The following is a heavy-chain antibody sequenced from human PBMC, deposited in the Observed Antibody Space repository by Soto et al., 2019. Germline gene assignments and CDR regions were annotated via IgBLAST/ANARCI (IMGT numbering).Heavy chain of an antibody. Sequence: GASVKVSCKASGYTFTSYYMHWVRQAPGQGLEWMGIINPSGGSTSYAQKFQGRVTMTRDTSTSTVYMELSSLRSEDTAVYYCARGITYYDYIWGSYSQYYFDYWGQGTLVTVSS. CDR1: GYTFTSYY. J-gene: IGHJ4*02. CDR3: ARGITYYDYIWGSYSQYYFDY. V-gene: IGHV1-46*03. D-gene: IGHD3-16*01. CDR2: INPSGGST.